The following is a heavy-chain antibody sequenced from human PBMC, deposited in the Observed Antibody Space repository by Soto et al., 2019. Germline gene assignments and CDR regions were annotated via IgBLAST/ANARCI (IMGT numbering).Heavy chain of an antibody. CDR1: GGSISSGGYY. Sequence: SETLSLTCTVSGGSISSGGYYWSWIRQHPGKGLEWIGYIYYSGSTYYNPSLKSRVTISVDTSKNQFSLKLSSVTAADTAVYYCARDGYYYDRSGYPTDGMDVWGQGTTVTVSS. D-gene: IGHD3-22*01. V-gene: IGHV4-31*03. J-gene: IGHJ6*02. CDR2: IYYSGST. CDR3: ARDGYYYDRSGYPTDGMDV.